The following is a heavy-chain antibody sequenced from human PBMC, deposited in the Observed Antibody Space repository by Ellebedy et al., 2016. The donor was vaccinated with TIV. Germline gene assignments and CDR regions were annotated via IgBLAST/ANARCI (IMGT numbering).Heavy chain of an antibody. J-gene: IGHJ6*02. Sequence: SETLSLXXTVSGDSIRSYYWTWIRQSAGKGLEWIGRFDPIGITNYNPSLKSRVAISIDTSKNQFSLKLSSVTAADTAVYYCVRETIVVVISAMDYYHGMDVWGQGTTVTVS. V-gene: IGHV4-4*07. CDR2: FDPIGIT. CDR3: VRETIVVVISAMDYYHGMDV. D-gene: IGHD2-21*01. CDR1: GDSIRSYY.